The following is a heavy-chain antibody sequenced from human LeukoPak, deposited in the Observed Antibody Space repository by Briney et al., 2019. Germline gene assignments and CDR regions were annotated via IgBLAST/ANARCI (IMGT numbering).Heavy chain of an antibody. CDR3: ASASGLNDAFDI. D-gene: IGHD6-19*01. J-gene: IGHJ3*02. V-gene: IGHV4-39*07. Sequence: SEALSLTPTLPGGSISTSNYCCGWIRQPPRNGLEWIGNIFYSGSTYYSPSLRSRVTISLDTSRNQFSLKLNSVTAADTAVYYCASASGLNDAFDIWGQGTMVIVSS. CDR2: IFYSGST. CDR1: GGSISTSNYC.